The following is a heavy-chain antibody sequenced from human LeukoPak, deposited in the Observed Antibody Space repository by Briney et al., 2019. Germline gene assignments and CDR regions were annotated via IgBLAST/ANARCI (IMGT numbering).Heavy chain of an antibody. CDR1: GRSISSYY. D-gene: IGHD3-10*01. Sequence: PSETLSLTCTVSGRSISSYYWSWIRQPPGKGLEWIGYIYYSGITNYNPSFKSRVTISVDTSKSQFSLKLSSVTAADTAVYYCARALLWFGEFPPHYMDVWGKGTTVTVSS. J-gene: IGHJ6*03. CDR3: ARALLWFGEFPPHYMDV. CDR2: IYYSGIT. V-gene: IGHV4-59*01.